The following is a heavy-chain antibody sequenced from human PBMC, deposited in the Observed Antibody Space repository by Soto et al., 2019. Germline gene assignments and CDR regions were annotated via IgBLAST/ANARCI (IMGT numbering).Heavy chain of an antibody. CDR1: GGSVSSGSYY. CDR2: IYYSGST. CDR3: AREKRIAVAATHRFDP. D-gene: IGHD6-19*01. Sequence: QVQLQESGPGLVKPSETLSLTCTVSGGSVSSGSYYWSWIRQPPGKGLEWIGYIYYSGSTNYNPSLKSRVTISVDTSKNQFSLKLSSVTAADTAVYYCAREKRIAVAATHRFDPWGQGTLVTVSS. V-gene: IGHV4-61*01. J-gene: IGHJ5*02.